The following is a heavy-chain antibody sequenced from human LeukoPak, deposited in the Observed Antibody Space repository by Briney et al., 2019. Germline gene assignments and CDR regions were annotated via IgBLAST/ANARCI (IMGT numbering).Heavy chain of an antibody. CDR3: ARADYYDSSGYSIYFDY. V-gene: IGHV1-69*13. Sequence: SVKVSCKASGGTFSSYAISWVRQAPGQGLEWMGGIIPIFGTANYAQKFQGRVTITADESTSTAYMELSSLRSEDTAVYYCARADYYDSSGYSIYFDYWGQGTLVTVSS. CDR2: IIPIFGTA. D-gene: IGHD3-22*01. CDR1: GGTFSSYA. J-gene: IGHJ4*02.